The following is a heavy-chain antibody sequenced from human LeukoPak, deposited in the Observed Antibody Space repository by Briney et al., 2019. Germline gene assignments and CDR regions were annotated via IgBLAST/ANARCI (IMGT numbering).Heavy chain of an antibody. Sequence: SVKVSCKASGGTFSSNAITWVRQAPGQGLEWMGGIIPIFGTVNYAQKFQGTVTITADKPTSTAYMELSSLRFEDTAVYYCARGVRGGSWFDPWGQGTLVTVSS. CDR1: GGTFSSNA. J-gene: IGHJ5*02. CDR3: ARGVRGGSWFDP. V-gene: IGHV1-69*06. CDR2: IIPIFGTV. D-gene: IGHD3-10*01.